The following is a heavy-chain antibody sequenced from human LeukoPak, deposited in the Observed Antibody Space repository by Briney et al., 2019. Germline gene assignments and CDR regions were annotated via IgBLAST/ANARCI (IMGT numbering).Heavy chain of an antibody. V-gene: IGHV1-69*05. CDR1: GGTFSSYA. CDR2: IIPIFGTA. J-gene: IGHJ5*02. Sequence: SVKVSCKASGGTFSSYAISWVRQAPGQGLEWMGGIIPIFGTANYAQKFQGRVTITTDESTSTAYMGLSSLRSEDTAVYYCARVGSTSSDPWGQGTLVTVSS. CDR3: ARVGSTSSDP. D-gene: IGHD2-2*01.